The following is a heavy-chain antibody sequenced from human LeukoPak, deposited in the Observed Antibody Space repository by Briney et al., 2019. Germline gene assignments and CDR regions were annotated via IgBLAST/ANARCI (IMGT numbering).Heavy chain of an antibody. D-gene: IGHD3-10*01. Sequence: SETLSLTCAVSGYSISSGYYWGWIRQPPGKGLEWIGSIYHRGSTYYNPSLKSRVTISVDTSKNQFSLKLSSVTAADTAVYYCARLYMVPSYYYYYMHVWGKGTTVTVSS. CDR1: GYSISSGYY. J-gene: IGHJ6*03. CDR2: IYHRGST. CDR3: ARLYMVPSYYYYYMHV. V-gene: IGHV4-38-2*01.